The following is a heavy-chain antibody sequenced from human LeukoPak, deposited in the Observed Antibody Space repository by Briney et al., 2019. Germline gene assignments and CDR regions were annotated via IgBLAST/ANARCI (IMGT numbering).Heavy chain of an antibody. D-gene: IGHD1-26*01. CDR1: GGSISSYY. V-gene: IGHV4-59*08. J-gene: IGHJ3*02. CDR2: MYYSGNT. Sequence: PSETLSLTCNVSGGSISSYYWSWIRQPPGKGLEWIGYMYYSGNTNYNPSLKSRVTTSVDSSKNQFSLKLSSVTAADTAVYYCARHPLVGARNVFDIWGQGKMVTVSS. CDR3: ARHPLVGARNVFDI.